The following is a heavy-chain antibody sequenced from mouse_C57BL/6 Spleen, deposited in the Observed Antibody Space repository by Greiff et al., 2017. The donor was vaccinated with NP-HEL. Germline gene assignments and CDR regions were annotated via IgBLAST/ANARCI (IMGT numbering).Heavy chain of an antibody. J-gene: IGHJ4*01. CDR3: AKEEALGRAMDY. CDR1: GYTFTSYT. V-gene: IGHV1-4*01. D-gene: IGHD4-1*01. Sequence: VQLQQSGAELARPGASVKMSCKASGYTFTSYTMHWVKQRPGQGLEWIGYINPSSGYTKYNQKFKDKATLTADKSSSTAYMQLSSLTSEDSAVYYCAKEEALGRAMDYWGQGTSVTVSS. CDR2: INPSSGYT.